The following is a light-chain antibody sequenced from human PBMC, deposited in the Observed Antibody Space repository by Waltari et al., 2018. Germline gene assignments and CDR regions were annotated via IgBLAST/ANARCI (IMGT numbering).Light chain of an antibody. CDR3: QERGRT. Sequence: IVMTQSPATLSASPGEGATPSCKASQSLSSNLARYQQKPGQLPRLLIYGASTRATGIPARFSGSGSGTEFTLTISSLQAEDFAVYYCQERGRTFGQGTKVEIK. V-gene: IGKV3-15*01. CDR2: GAS. CDR1: QSLSSN. J-gene: IGKJ1*01.